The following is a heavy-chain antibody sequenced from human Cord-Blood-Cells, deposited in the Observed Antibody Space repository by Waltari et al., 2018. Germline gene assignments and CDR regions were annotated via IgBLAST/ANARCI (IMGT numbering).Heavy chain of an antibody. Sequence: QVQLVQSGAEVKKPGASVKVSCKASGYTFTGYYMHWVRQAPGQGLEWMGWINPNSGGTNYAQKLQGRGTMTRDTSMSTSYMGLSRLRSDDTAVYYCAGVVTGDSPFDYWGQGTLVTVSS. D-gene: IGHD7-27*01. J-gene: IGHJ4*02. V-gene: IGHV1-2*02. CDR3: AGVVTGDSPFDY. CDR2: INPNSGGT. CDR1: GYTFTGYY.